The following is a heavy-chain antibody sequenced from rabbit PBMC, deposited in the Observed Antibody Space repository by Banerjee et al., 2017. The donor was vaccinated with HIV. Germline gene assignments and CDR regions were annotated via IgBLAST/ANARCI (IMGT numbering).Heavy chain of an antibody. J-gene: IGHJ4*01. CDR1: GFDFSSYG. CDR2: IFTSSAGT. V-gene: IGHV1S45*01. CDR3: TRDFTGVIGWNFNL. D-gene: IGHD7-1*01. Sequence: QQQLEESGGGLVQPGGSLKLSCKASGFDFSSYGVSWVRQAPGKGLEWVACIFTSSAGTSYASWAKGRFTISKTSSTTVTLQMTSLTAADTATYFCTRDFTGVIGWNFNLWGPGTLVTVS.